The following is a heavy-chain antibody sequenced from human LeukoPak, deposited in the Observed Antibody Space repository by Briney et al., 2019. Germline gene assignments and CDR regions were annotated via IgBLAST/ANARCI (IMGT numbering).Heavy chain of an antibody. V-gene: IGHV4-59*08. CDR1: GGSMSSYY. D-gene: IGHD2-15*01. CDR2: IYHSGST. Sequence: SETLSLTCSVSGGSMSSYYWSWIRQSPGKGLEWIGYIYHSGSTDYNSSLKSRVTISVGTSKNQFSLNLRSVTAADTALYYCTRLWSTDCNGGSCPHQPNYWGQGTLVTVSS. J-gene: IGHJ4*02. CDR3: TRLWSTDCNGGSCPHQPNY.